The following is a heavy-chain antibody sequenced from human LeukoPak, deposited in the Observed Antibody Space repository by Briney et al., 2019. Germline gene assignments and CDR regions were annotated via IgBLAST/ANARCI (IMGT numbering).Heavy chain of an antibody. D-gene: IGHD3-10*01. J-gene: IGHJ6*02. CDR3: AKDIRYYYGSGSYRSNYYYGMDV. CDR2: ISWNSGSI. Sequence: GGSLRLSCAASGFTFDDYAMHWVRQAPGKGLEWVSGISWNSGSIGYADSVKGRFTISRDNAKNSLYLQMNSLRAEDTALYYCAKDIRYYYGSGSYRSNYYYGMDVWGQGTTVTVSS. CDR1: GFTFDDYA. V-gene: IGHV3-9*01.